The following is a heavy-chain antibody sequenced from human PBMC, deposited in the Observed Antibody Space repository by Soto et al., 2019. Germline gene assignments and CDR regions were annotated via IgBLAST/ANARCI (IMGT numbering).Heavy chain of an antibody. CDR1: GCTFTTYA. Sequence: ASVKVSCKASGCTFTTYAIHWVRQAPGQAPGQRLEWMGWINAGNGNTKYSQRFQGRVTIARDTSASTAYMELSRLTSEDTAVYYCAREHDSLTGYSYGFWGQGTLVTVSS. J-gene: IGHJ4*02. CDR3: AREHDSLTGYSYGF. V-gene: IGHV1-3*01. D-gene: IGHD3-9*01. CDR2: INAGNGNT.